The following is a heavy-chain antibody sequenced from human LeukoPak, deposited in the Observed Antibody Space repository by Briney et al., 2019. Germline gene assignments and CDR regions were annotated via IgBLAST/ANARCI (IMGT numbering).Heavy chain of an antibody. CDR2: IYYSGST. CDR3: TRDKKGASCYDY. J-gene: IGHJ4*02. V-gene: IGHV4-59*01. Sequence: SETLSLTCTVSGGSISSYYWSWIRQPPGKGLEWIGYIYYSGSTNYNPSLKSRVTISVDTSKNQFSLKLSSVTAADTAVYYCTRDKKGASCYDYWGQGTLVTVSS. CDR1: GGSISSYY. D-gene: IGHD2-2*01.